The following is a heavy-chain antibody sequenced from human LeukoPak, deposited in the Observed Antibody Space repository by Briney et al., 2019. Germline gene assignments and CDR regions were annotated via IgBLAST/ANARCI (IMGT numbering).Heavy chain of an antibody. J-gene: IGHJ4*02. CDR2: ISSSSSTI. V-gene: IGHV3-48*04. Sequence: GGSLRLSCAASGFTFSSYSMNWVRQAPGKGLEWVSYISSSSSTIYYADSVKGRFTISRDNAKNSLYLQMSNLRAEDTAVYYCARDPNLYSGTYDTYWGQGTLVTVSS. CDR1: GFTFSSYS. CDR3: ARDPNLYSGTYDTY. D-gene: IGHD1-26*01.